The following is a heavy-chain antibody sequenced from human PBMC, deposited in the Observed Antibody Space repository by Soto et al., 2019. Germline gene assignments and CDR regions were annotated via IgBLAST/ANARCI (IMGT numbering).Heavy chain of an antibody. CDR2: ISSSGSTI. V-gene: IGHV3-11*01. CDR3: ASADAKYGDYPYYFDY. Sequence: GGSLRLSCAASGFTFSDYYMSWIRQAPGKGLEWVSYISSSGSTIYYADSVKGRFTISRDNAKNSLYLQMNSLRAEDTAVYYCASADAKYGDYPYYFDYWGQGTLVTVSS. CDR1: GFTFSDYY. J-gene: IGHJ4*02. D-gene: IGHD4-17*01.